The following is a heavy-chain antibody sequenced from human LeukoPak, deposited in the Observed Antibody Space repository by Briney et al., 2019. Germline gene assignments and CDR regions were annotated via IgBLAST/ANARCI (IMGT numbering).Heavy chain of an antibody. Sequence: SVKLSCKASGYTSTSYDINWVRQATGQGLEWMGWMNPNSGNTGYAQKFQGRVTITRNTSISTAYMELSSLRSEDTAVYYCARAGRYYGSGSYYIGYWGQGTLVTVSS. J-gene: IGHJ4*02. CDR3: ARAGRYYGSGSYYIGY. D-gene: IGHD3-10*01. CDR1: GYTSTSYD. CDR2: MNPNSGNT. V-gene: IGHV1-8*03.